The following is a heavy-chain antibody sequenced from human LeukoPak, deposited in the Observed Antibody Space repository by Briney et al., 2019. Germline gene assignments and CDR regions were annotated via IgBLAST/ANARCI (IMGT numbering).Heavy chain of an antibody. V-gene: IGHV3-48*01. CDR3: ARDKDYGFTY. CDR1: GFSFSSEN. J-gene: IGHJ4*02. Sequence: GESLKISCAASGFSFSSENMNWVRQAPGKGPEWISWITGSGSGIIYADSVKGRFTISRDNAKNSLFLQMNSLRVEDTAVYYCARDKDYGFTYWGQGTLVTVSS. CDR2: ITGSGSGI. D-gene: IGHD4-17*01.